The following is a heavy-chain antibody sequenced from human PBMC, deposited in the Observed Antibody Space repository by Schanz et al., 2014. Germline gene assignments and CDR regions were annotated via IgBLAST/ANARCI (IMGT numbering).Heavy chain of an antibody. D-gene: IGHD5-18*01. CDR1: GFTFSSYA. J-gene: IGHJ4*02. CDR3: AKDAENTAMITDYFDY. V-gene: IGHV3-48*01. CDR2: VSRSTPDI. Sequence: EVQLVESGGGLIQPGGSLRLSCAASGFTFSSYAMSWVRQAPGKGLEWVSYVSRSTPDIYYADSVKGRFTMSRDNAKNSVFLQMNSLRAEDTAVYYCAKDAENTAMITDYFDYWGQGTLXTVSS.